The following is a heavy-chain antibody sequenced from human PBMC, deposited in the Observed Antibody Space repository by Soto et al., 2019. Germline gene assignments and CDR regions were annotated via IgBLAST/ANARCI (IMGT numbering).Heavy chain of an antibody. CDR1: GFTFDDYA. CDR2: ISWNSGGI. D-gene: IGHD3-10*01. Sequence: GGSLRLSCAASGFTFDDYAMHWVRQAPGKGLEWVSGISWNSGGIGYADSVKGRFTISRDNAKNSLYLQMNSLRAEDTALYYCAKDTGSALYYMDVWGKGTTVTVSS. CDR3: AKDTGSALYYMDV. J-gene: IGHJ6*03. V-gene: IGHV3-9*01.